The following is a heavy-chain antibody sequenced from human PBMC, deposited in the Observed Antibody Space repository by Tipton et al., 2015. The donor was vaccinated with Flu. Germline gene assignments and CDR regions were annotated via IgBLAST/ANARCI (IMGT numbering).Heavy chain of an antibody. J-gene: IGHJ4*02. CDR3: ARHTGDSVRGLIDH. CDR2: IFHSGTT. D-gene: IGHD3-10*02. Sequence: TLSLTCSVSGYSIRSAYYWGWVRRPPGKGLEWIGTIFHSGTTCYNPSLKTRLTISVDTSKNQFSLRLSSVTAADTAVYYCARHTGDSVRGLIDHWGQGTLVTVSS. CDR1: GYSIRSAYY. V-gene: IGHV4-38-2*01.